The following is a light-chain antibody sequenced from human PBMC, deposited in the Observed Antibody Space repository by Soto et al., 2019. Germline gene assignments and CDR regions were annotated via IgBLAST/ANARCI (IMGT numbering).Light chain of an antibody. V-gene: IGLV4-69*01. CDR2: LNSDGSH. CDR1: SGHSNYA. J-gene: IGLJ2*01. Sequence: QLVLTQSPSASASLRASVKLTCTLSSGHSNYAIAWHQQQSEQGPRYLMKLNSDGSHSKGDGIPDRFSGSSSGAERYLTISSLQSEDEADYYCQTWGSGILVFGGGTKLTVL. CDR3: QTWGSGILV.